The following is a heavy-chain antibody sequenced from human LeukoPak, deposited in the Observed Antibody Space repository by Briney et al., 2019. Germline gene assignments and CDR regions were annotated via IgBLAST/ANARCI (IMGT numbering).Heavy chain of an antibody. CDR2: IYYSGST. V-gene: IGHV4-59*12. D-gene: IGHD6-6*01. CDR3: ARGIAARYHWFDP. Sequence: PSETLSLTCTVSGGSISSYYWSWIRQPPGKGLEYIGFIYYSGSTKYNPSLKSRVTISVDTSKNQFSLKLSPVTAADTAVYYCARGIAARYHWFDPWGQGTLVTVSS. J-gene: IGHJ5*02. CDR1: GGSISSYY.